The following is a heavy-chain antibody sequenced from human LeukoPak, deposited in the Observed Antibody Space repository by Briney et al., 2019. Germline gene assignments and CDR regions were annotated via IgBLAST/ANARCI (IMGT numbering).Heavy chain of an antibody. CDR1: GHSISSNYY. CDR2: IYHNGET. Sequence: PSETLSLTCAVSGHSISSNYYWGWIRQPPGKGLEWIGSIYHNGETYYSPSLKSRVTMSVDTSKNQFSLKLNSVTAADTAVYYCARQIDREAPVDSDHWGQGTLVTVSS. D-gene: IGHD1-14*01. J-gene: IGHJ4*02. V-gene: IGHV4-38-2*01. CDR3: ARQIDREAPVDSDH.